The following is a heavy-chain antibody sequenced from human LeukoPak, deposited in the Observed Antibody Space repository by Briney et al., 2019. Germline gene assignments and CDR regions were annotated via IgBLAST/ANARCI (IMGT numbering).Heavy chain of an antibody. V-gene: IGHV4-61*02. CDR2: IYTDGST. CDR1: GGSISSGSYY. D-gene: IGHD3-22*01. Sequence: SQTLSLTCTVSGGSISSGSYYWTWIRQPAGKGLEWIGRIYTDGSTNYNPSLKSRVTISVDTSKNQFSLKLSSVTAADTAVYYCARSTYYYDSSGYEGSYDFDYWGQGTLVTVSS. J-gene: IGHJ4*02. CDR3: ARSTYYYDSSGYEGSYDFDY.